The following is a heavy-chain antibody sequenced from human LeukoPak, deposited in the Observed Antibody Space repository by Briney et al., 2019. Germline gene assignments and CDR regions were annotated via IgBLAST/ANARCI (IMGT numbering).Heavy chain of an antibody. D-gene: IGHD3-10*01. Sequence: GGSLRLSCAASGFTFSSYAMHWVRQAPGKGLEYVSGISSDGGSPFHVNSVKGRFTISRDNSKDTLYLQMGSLRAEDMAVYYCARDRAPQGLWFGEPLDYWGQGTLVTVSS. CDR1: GFTFSSYA. CDR2: ISSDGGSP. J-gene: IGHJ4*02. CDR3: ARDRAPQGLWFGEPLDY. V-gene: IGHV3-64*01.